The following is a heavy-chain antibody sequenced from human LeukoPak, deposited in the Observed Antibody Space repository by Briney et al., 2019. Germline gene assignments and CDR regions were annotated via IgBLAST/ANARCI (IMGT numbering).Heavy chain of an antibody. V-gene: IGHV3-30-3*01. CDR1: GFTFSSYA. Sequence: PGGSLRLSCAASGFTFSSYAMHWVRQAPGKGLEWVAVISYDGSNKYYADSVKGRFTISRDNSKNTLYLQMNSLRAEDTAVYYCAKWIVPAAKWGHFDYWGQGTLVTVSS. J-gene: IGHJ4*02. CDR3: AKWIVPAAKWGHFDY. D-gene: IGHD2-2*01. CDR2: ISYDGSNK.